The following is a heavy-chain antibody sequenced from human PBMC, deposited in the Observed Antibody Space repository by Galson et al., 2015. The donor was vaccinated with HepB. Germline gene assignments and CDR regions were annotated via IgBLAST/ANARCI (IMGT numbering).Heavy chain of an antibody. J-gene: IGHJ4*02. CDR1: GFTFSSYS. V-gene: IGHV3-48*01. CDR3: ARRFGHYDFWSGYPDY. D-gene: IGHD3-3*01. CDR2: ISSCSSTI. Sequence: SLRLSCAASGFTFSSYSMNWVRQAPGKGLEWVSYISSCSSTIYYADSVKGRFTISRDNAKNSLYLQMNSLRAEDTAVYYCARRFGHYDFWSGYPDYWGQGTLVTVSS.